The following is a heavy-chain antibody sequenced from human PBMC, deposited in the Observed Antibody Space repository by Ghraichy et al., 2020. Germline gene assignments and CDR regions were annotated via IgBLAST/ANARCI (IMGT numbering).Heavy chain of an antibody. CDR3: ARDVVVTASPDAFDI. Sequence: TLSLTCSVSGDSITSAGFFWTWIRQHPGQGLEWVGSISYSGTTYYSPSFQSRVSISLDRSKNQFAPQLSSLTAADTAVYYCARDVVVTASPDAFDIWGQGTRITVSS. V-gene: IGHV4-31*03. CDR2: ISYSGTT. CDR1: GDSITSAGFF. D-gene: IGHD2-21*02. J-gene: IGHJ3*02.